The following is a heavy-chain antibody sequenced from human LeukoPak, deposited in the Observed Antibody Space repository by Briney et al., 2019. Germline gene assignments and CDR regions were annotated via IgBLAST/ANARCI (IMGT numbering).Heavy chain of an antibody. V-gene: IGHV4-38-2*02. J-gene: IGHJ4*02. CDR2: IDHSGST. Sequence: SETLSLTCTVSGYSISSGYYWGWIRQPPGKGLEWTGSIDHSGSTYYNPSLKSRITISVDTSKNQFSLKLSSVTAAHTAVYYCARDSALAQAVMFDYWGEGKLVTVSS. CDR1: GYSISSGYY. D-gene: IGHD6-19*01. CDR3: ARDSALAQAVMFDY.